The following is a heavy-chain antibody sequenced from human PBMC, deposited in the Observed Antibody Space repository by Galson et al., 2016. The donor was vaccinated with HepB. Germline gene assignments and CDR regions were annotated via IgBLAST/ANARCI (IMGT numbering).Heavy chain of an antibody. V-gene: IGHV3-23*01. CDR3: VQGSTAPAV. Sequence: SLRLSCAASGFTFRDYGMTWVRQAPGKGLEVVSSISRSGDSTDYADSVKGRFIISRDNTKNTLSLQMNSLRAEDTAVYYCVQGSTAPAVWGKGATVTVSS. J-gene: IGHJ6*04. CDR1: GFTFRDYG. D-gene: IGHD1-26*01. CDR2: ISRSGDST.